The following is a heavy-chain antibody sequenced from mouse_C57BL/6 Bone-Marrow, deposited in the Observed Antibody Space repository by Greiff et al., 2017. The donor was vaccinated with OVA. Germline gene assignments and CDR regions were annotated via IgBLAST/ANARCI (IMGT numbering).Heavy chain of an antibody. V-gene: IGHV1-5*01. J-gene: IGHJ4*01. CDR3: TRYPYYGSDYAMDY. Sequence: EVQLVESGTVLARPGASVKMSCKTSGYTFTSYWMHWVKQRPGQGLEWIGAIYPGNSDTSDNQKFTGKAKLTAVTSASTAYMELSSLTNEDSAVDDCTRYPYYGSDYAMDYWGKGTSVTVSS. D-gene: IGHD1-1*01. CDR1: GYTFTSYW. CDR2: IYPGNSDT.